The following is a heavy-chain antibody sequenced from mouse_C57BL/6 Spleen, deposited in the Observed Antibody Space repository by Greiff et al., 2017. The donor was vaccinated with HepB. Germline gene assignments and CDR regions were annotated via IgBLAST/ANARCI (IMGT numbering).Heavy chain of an antibody. J-gene: IGHJ4*01. V-gene: IGHV1-39*01. CDR1: GYSFTDYN. CDR2: INPNYGTT. Sequence: EVQLQESGPELVKPGASVKISCKASGYSFTDYNMNWVKQSNGKSLEWIGVINPNYGTTNYNEKFKGKATFTADTSSNTAYMQLSSLTTEDSAIYYCARLYYGNYYAMDYWGQGTSVTVSS. CDR3: ARLYYGNYYAMDY. D-gene: IGHD2-1*01.